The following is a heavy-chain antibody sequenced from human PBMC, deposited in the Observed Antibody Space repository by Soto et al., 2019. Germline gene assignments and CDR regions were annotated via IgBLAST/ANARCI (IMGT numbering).Heavy chain of an antibody. CDR2: IKQDGSEK. Sequence: GGPLRLSCAASGFTFSSYWMSWVRQAPGKGLEWVANIKQDGSEKYYVDSVKSRFTISRDNAKNSLYLQMSSLRAEDSAVYYCARGSRDSYPGSRIFDLWGRGTRVTVSS. CDR3: ARGSRDSYPGSRIFDL. D-gene: IGHD3-10*01. V-gene: IGHV3-7*03. J-gene: IGHJ4*02. CDR1: GFTFSSYW.